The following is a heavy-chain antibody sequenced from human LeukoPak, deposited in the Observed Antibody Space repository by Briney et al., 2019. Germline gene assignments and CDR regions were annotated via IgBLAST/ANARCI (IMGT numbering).Heavy chain of an antibody. CDR3: ARDRGGYQSFDY. J-gene: IGHJ4*02. D-gene: IGHD5-12*01. CDR2: IYTSGST. CDR1: GGSISSGSYY. V-gene: IGHV4-61*02. Sequence: SQTLPLTCTVSGGSISSGSYYWSWIRQPAGKGLEWIGRIYTSGSTNYNPSLKSRVTISVDTSKNQFSLKLSSVTAADTAVYYCARDRGGYQSFDYWGQGTLVTVSS.